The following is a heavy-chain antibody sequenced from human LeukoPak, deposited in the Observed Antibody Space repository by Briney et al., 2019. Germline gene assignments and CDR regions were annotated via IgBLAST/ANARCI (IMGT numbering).Heavy chain of an antibody. V-gene: IGHV4-4*07. J-gene: IGHJ6*03. CDR1: GGSISSYY. CDR2: IYTSGST. D-gene: IGHD3-22*01. CDR3: ARARGYLAPHYMDV. Sequence: PSETLSLTCTVSGGSISSYYWSWIRQPAGKGREWIGRIYTSGSTNYNPSLKSRVTMSVDTSKNQFSLKLSSVTAADTAVYYCARARGYLAPHYMDVWGKGTTVTVSS.